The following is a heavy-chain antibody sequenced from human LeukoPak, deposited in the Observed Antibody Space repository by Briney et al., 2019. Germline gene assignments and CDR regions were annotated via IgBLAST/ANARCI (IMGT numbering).Heavy chain of an antibody. CDR2: ISYDGSNK. CDR3: ARGGYDSSDYFNY. D-gene: IGHD3-22*01. Sequence: PGGSLRLSCAASGFTFSSYGMHWVRQAPGKGLEWVTVISYDGSNKYYADSVKGRFTISRDNSKNTLYLQMNSLRAEDTAVYYCARGGYDSSDYFNYWGQGTLVTVSS. J-gene: IGHJ4*02. V-gene: IGHV3-30*19. CDR1: GFTFSSYG.